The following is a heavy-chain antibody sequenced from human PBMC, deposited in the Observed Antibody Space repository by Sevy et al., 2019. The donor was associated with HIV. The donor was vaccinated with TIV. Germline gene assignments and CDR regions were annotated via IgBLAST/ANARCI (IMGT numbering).Heavy chain of an antibody. J-gene: IGHJ4*02. CDR3: AKDRDDIVVVVAADY. CDR2: ISGSGGST. Sequence: GGSLRLSCAASGFTFSSYWMYWVRQAPGKGLVWVSAISGSGGSTYYADSVKGRFTISRDNSKNTLYLQMNSLRAEDTAVYYCAKDRDDIVVVVAADYWGQGTLVTVSS. D-gene: IGHD2-15*01. CDR1: GFTFSSYW. V-gene: IGHV3-23*01.